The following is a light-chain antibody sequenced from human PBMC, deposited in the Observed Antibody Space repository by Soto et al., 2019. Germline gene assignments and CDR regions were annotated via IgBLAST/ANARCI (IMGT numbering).Light chain of an antibody. Sequence: QSVLTQPASVSGSPGQPITISCTGTSSDVGGYNYVSWYQQHPGKAPKVMIYDVSNRPSGVSNRFSGSKSGNTASLTISGLQAEDEADYYCNSYTISSTYVFGTGTKVTVL. CDR2: DVS. V-gene: IGLV2-14*01. CDR3: NSYTISSTYV. J-gene: IGLJ1*01. CDR1: SSDVGGYNY.